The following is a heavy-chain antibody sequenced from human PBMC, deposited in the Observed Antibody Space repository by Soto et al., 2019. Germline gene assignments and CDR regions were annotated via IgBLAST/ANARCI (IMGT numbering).Heavy chain of an antibody. Sequence: HPGGSMRLSCAASGFTFSSYGMHWVRQAPGKGLEWVAAIWVDGGNEYYADSVKGRFTISRDNSKNTLYLQMNSLRAEDTAVYYCAREWRCSGGCCYRGWCDPWGQGSLCIVSS. CDR1: GFTFSSYG. V-gene: IGHV3-33*01. CDR3: AREWRCSGGCCYRGWCDP. CDR2: IWVDGGNE. J-gene: IGHJ5*02. D-gene: IGHD2-15*01.